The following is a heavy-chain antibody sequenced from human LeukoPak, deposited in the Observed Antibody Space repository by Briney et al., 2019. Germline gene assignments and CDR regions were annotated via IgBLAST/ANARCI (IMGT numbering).Heavy chain of an antibody. Sequence: PGGSLRLSCATLGFTFRSYAMIWVRQAPERGLQWVSGISGSGTYYADFAKGRFTISRDNSKNTLYLQMNSLRAEDTATYYCARGPNGDYIGAFDMWGQGTMVTVS. D-gene: IGHD4-17*01. J-gene: IGHJ3*02. CDR3: ARGPNGDYIGAFDM. V-gene: IGHV3-23*01. CDR2: ISGSGT. CDR1: GFTFRSYA.